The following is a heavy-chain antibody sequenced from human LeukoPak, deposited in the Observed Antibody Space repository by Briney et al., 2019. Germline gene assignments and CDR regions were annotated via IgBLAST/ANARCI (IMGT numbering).Heavy chain of an antibody. CDR1: GFTFSDFD. Sequence: GGSLRLSCAASGFTFSDFDMIWFRQAPGKGLEWVSSISDGGTSRYYADSVTGRFTISRDNSQNKLFLQMNSLRAEDTAIYYCALIYYSGSGYWGQGTLVTVSS. V-gene: IGHV3-23*01. CDR2: ISDGGTSR. CDR3: ALIYYSGSGY. D-gene: IGHD3-10*01. J-gene: IGHJ4*02.